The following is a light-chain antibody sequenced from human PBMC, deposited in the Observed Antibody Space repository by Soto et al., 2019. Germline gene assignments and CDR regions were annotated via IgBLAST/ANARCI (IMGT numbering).Light chain of an antibody. CDR3: ISYITTTTSYV. Sequence: QSALTQPASVSGSPGQSITISCTGTSSDVGGSNHVAWYQQHPGKVPKLIIYEVSHRPSGISNRFSGSKSGNMASLTFSGLQAEDEADYYCISYITTTTSYVFGTGTKVTVL. J-gene: IGLJ1*01. CDR1: SSDVGGSNH. CDR2: EVS. V-gene: IGLV2-14*01.